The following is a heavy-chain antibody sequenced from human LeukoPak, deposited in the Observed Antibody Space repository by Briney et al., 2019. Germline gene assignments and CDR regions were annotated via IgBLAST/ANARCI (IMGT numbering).Heavy chain of an antibody. CDR2: ILYRGTT. D-gene: IGHD3-9*01. CDR3: ARHDYDLLTGYTINWFDP. CDR1: GVSISSGTHY. J-gene: IGHJ5*02. Sequence: SETLSLTCTVSGVSISSGTHYWGWVRQPPGKGLEWVGSILYRGTTFYSPSLKSRVTVSIDTSKNQFSLNLNSVTAADTAVYYCARHDYDLLTGYTINWFDPWGQGILVTVSS. V-gene: IGHV4-39*01.